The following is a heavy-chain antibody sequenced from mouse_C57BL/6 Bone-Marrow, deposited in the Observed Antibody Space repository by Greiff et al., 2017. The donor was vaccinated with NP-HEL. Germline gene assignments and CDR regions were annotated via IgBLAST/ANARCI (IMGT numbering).Heavy chain of an antibody. Sequence: QVQLKQSGAELVRPGASVTLSCKASGYTFTDYEMHWVKQTPVHGLEWIGAIDPETGGTAYNQKFKGKAILTADKSSSTAYMELRSLTSEDSAVYYCTRGDYYYGSRYYFDYWGQGTTLTVSS. V-gene: IGHV1-15*01. CDR3: TRGDYYYGSRYYFDY. CDR2: IDPETGGT. J-gene: IGHJ2*01. D-gene: IGHD1-1*01. CDR1: GYTFTDYE.